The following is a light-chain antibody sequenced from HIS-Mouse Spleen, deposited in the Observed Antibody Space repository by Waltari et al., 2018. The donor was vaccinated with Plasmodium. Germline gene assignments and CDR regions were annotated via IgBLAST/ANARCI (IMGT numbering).Light chain of an antibody. CDR2: KEG. Sequence: SYELTQPSSVSVSPGQTARITCSGDVLAKKYARWFQQKPGQAPVLVIYKEGERPSGIPERFSGSSSGTTVTLTISGAQVEDEADYYCYSAADNNRVFGGGTKLTVL. CDR3: YSAADNNRV. CDR1: VLAKKY. J-gene: IGLJ3*02. V-gene: IGLV3-27*01.